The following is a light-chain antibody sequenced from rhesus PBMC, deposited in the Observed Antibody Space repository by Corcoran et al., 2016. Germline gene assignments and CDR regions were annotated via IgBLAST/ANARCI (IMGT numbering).Light chain of an antibody. CDR3: QQHNSYPFT. V-gene: IGKV1-25*01. CDR1: QGISKY. J-gene: IGKJ3*01. CDR2: DAS. Sequence: DIQMTQSPSSLSASVGDTVTITCQASQGISKYLAWYQQKPGKAPKLLIYDASTLQSGVPSRFTGSGSGTECTLTISSLQPEDFATYYCQQHNSYPFTFGPGTKLDIK.